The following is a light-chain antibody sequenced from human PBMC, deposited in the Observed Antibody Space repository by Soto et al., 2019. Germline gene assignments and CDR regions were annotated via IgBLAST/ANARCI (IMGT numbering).Light chain of an antibody. CDR2: DAS. J-gene: IGKJ5*01. CDR3: QQSGNCAIT. Sequence: EIEMTQSPSTLSASVGERVTISCRASQGVNSYLAWYQQKPGKVPKLLIYDASTLHSGIPARFSGSGSGTDFTLTISSIEPEDSAAYYCQQSGNCAITFGRGTRLEIK. V-gene: IGKV1-27*01. CDR1: QGVNSY.